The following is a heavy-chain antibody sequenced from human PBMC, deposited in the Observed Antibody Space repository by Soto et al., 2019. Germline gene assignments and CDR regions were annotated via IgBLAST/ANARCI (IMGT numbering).Heavy chain of an antibody. D-gene: IGHD2-2*01. CDR3: ARVGYRPAATRYYYYGMDV. Sequence: ASVKVSCKASGYTFTSYGISWVRQAPGQGLEWMGWISAYNGNTNYAQKLQGRVTMTTDTSTSTAYMELRSLRSDDTAVYYCARVGYRPAATRYYYYGMDVWGQGTTVTVSS. V-gene: IGHV1-18*01. J-gene: IGHJ6*02. CDR2: ISAYNGNT. CDR1: GYTFTSYG.